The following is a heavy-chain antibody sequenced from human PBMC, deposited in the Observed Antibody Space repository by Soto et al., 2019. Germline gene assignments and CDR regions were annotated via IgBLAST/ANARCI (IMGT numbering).Heavy chain of an antibody. J-gene: IGHJ6*02. CDR1: GFTFSSYG. CDR3: ARDGYYSTDYGMDV. CDR2: IWYDGSNK. D-gene: IGHD4-4*01. V-gene: IGHV3-33*01. Sequence: QVQLVESGGGVVQPGRSLRLSCAASGFTFSSYGMHWVRQAPGKGLEWVAVIWYDGSNKYYADSVKGRFTISRDNSKNALYRQMNSLRAEGTAVYYCARDGYYSTDYGMDVWGQGTTVTVSS.